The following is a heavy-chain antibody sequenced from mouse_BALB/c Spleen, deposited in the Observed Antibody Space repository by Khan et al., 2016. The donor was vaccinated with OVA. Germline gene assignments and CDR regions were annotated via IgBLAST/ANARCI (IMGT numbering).Heavy chain of an antibody. Sequence: QVQLKESGPALVAPSQSLSITCTISGFSLTDYGVHWVRQPLGKGLEWLVVIWSDGSTTYNSALKSRLSISKDNSKSQVFLKMNSLQTDDTAVYYCARQPYYHYYVMDYWGQGTSVTVSS. CDR3: ARQPYYHYYVMDY. CDR1: GFSLTDYG. V-gene: IGHV2-6-1*01. CDR2: IWSDGST. D-gene: IGHD2-10*01. J-gene: IGHJ4*01.